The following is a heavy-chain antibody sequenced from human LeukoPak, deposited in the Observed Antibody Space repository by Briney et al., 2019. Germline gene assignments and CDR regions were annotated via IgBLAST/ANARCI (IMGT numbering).Heavy chain of an antibody. D-gene: IGHD3-9*01. CDR3: AKTGGYFDWLSLDY. V-gene: IGHV3-30*18. CDR2: ISYDGSNK. Sequence: GGSLRLSCAASGFTFSSYGMHWVRQAPGKGLEWVAVISYDGSNKYYADSVKRRFTISRDNSKNTLYLQMNSLRAEDTAVYYCAKTGGYFDWLSLDYWGQGTLVTVSS. CDR1: GFTFSSYG. J-gene: IGHJ4*02.